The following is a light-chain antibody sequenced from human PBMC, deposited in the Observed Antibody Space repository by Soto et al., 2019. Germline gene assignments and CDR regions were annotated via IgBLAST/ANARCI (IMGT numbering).Light chain of an antibody. J-gene: IGKJ5*01. CDR2: GSS. CDR1: RSVSNN. Sequence: EIVMTHSPATLSVSPWERVTLSCRSSRSVSNNLVWYQQKPGQAPRLLMYGSSIRATGIPARFSGSGSGTEFTLTISSLQSEDFAVYYCQQHNNWPPITFGQGTRLEIK. CDR3: QQHNNWPPIT. V-gene: IGKV3-15*01.